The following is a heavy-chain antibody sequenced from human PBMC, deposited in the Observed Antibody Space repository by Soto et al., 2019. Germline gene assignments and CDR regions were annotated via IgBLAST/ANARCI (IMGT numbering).Heavy chain of an antibody. V-gene: IGHV1-69*13. D-gene: IGHD6-19*01. Sequence: ASVKVSCKASGGTFSSYAISWVRQAPGQGLEWMGGIIPIFGTANYAQKFQGRVTITADESTSTAYMELSSLRSEDTAVYYCARVAYSSGWYGGNWFDPWGQGTLVTVSS. CDR1: GGTFSSYA. J-gene: IGHJ5*02. CDR3: ARVAYSSGWYGGNWFDP. CDR2: IIPIFGTA.